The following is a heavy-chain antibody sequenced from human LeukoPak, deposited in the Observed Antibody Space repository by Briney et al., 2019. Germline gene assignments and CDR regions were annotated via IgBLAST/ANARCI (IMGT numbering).Heavy chain of an antibody. V-gene: IGHV3-9*01. Sequence: GGSLRLSCAASGFPFDDYAMHWVQQTPGKGLEWVSGISWNSGSIGYADSVKGRFTISRDNAKNSLYLQMNSLRAEDTALYYCAKDTASYGGFDYWGQGTLVTVSS. CDR3: AKDTASYGGFDY. J-gene: IGHJ4*02. CDR2: ISWNSGSI. CDR1: GFPFDDYA. D-gene: IGHD4-23*01.